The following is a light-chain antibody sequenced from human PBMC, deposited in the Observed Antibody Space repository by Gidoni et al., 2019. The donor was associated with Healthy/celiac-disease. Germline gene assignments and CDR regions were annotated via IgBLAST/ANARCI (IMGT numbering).Light chain of an antibody. V-gene: IGKV1-39*01. CDR2: AAS. CDR3: QQSYSTPPWT. CDR1: QSISSY. Sequence: DIQMTQSPSSLSASVGDRVTITCRASQSISSYLNWYQQKPGKAPKLLIYAASRLQSGVPPRFSGSGSGTDFTLTISSLQPEDFATYYCQQSYSTPPWTFGQXTKVEIK. J-gene: IGKJ1*01.